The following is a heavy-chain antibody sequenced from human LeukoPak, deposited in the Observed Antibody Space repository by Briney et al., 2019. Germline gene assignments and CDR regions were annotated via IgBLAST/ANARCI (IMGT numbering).Heavy chain of an antibody. V-gene: IGHV3-7*01. J-gene: IGHJ3*02. D-gene: IGHD6-13*01. Sequence: GGSLRLSCAASGFTFSSYAMSWVRQPPGKGLEWVANIKQDGSETYYLDSVKGRFTISRDNAQNSLYLQMNSLRADETAVYFCARFIASPGPDAFDIWGQGTLVTVSS. CDR2: IKQDGSET. CDR1: GFTFSSYA. CDR3: ARFIASPGPDAFDI.